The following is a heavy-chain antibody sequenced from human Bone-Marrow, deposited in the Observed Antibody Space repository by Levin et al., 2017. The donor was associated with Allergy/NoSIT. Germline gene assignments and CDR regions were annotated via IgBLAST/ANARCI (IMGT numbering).Heavy chain of an antibody. V-gene: IGHV4-34*01. CDR2: INHSGST. D-gene: IGHD6-19*01. CDR3: ARGWVAVAGWGFDY. CDR1: GGSFRGYY. J-gene: IGHJ4*02. Sequence: SQTLSLTCAVYGGSFRGYYWSWIRQPPGKGLEWIGEINHSGSTNYNPSLKSRVTISVDTSKNQFSLKLSSVTAADTAVYYCARGWVAVAGWGFDYWGQGTLVTVSS.